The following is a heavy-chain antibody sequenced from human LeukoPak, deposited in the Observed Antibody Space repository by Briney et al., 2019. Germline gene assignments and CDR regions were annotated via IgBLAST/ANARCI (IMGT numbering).Heavy chain of an antibody. V-gene: IGHV3-74*01. J-gene: IGHJ4*02. D-gene: IGHD5-18*01. CDR1: GFTLSTYW. CDR2: INSDGSST. CDR3: ARGGGYSYASFDY. Sequence: GGSLRLSCAASGFTLSTYWMHWVRHAPGKGLVWVSRINSDGSSTGYADSVKGRFTISRDNAKNTLYLQMNSLRAEDTAVYYCARGGGYSYASFDYWGQGTLVTVSS.